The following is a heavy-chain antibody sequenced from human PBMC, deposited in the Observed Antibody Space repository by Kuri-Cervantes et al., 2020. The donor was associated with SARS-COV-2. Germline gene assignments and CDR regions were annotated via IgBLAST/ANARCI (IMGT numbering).Heavy chain of an antibody. J-gene: IGHJ3*02. CDR2: INHSGST. CDR3: ARPLVVYAKGGIAFDI. CDR1: GGSFSGYY. Sequence: GSLRLSCAVYGGSFSGYYWSWIRQPPGKGLEWIGEINHSGSTNYNPSLKSRVTISVDTSKNQFSLKLSSVTAADTAVYYCARPLVVYAKGGIAFDIWGQGTMVTVSS. V-gene: IGHV4-34*01. D-gene: IGHD2-8*02.